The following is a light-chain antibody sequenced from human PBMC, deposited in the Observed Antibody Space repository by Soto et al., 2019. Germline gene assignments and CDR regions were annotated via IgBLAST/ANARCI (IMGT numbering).Light chain of an antibody. CDR3: MQALQTPWA. V-gene: IGKV2-28*01. Sequence: IVMTQATVSLPVTRGDPAGLPFRPSHSLLHSNGYNYLAWFLQKAGQSPQLLIYLASSRASGVPDRFSGSGSGTDFTLKISRVEAEDVGVYYCMQALQTPWAFGQGTKVDI. J-gene: IGKJ1*01. CDR2: LAS. CDR1: HSLLHSNGYNY.